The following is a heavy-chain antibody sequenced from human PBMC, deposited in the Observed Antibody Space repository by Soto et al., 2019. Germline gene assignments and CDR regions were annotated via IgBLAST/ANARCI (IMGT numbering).Heavy chain of an antibody. J-gene: IGHJ3*01. D-gene: IGHD5-12*01. Sequence: QLVESGGGLVQPGGSLRLSCAASGFSVSNNYMKWVRQAPGKGLEWVSLIYSGGSTYYADSVKGIFTISRDNSKNTLFLQMNSLRVEETAVYYCARDRGYRWGQGTMVTVSS. V-gene: IGHV3-66*01. CDR1: GFSVSNNY. CDR2: IYSGGST. CDR3: ARDRGYR.